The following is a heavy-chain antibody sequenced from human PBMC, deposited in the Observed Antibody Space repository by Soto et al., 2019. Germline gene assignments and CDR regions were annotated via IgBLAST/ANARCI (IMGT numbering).Heavy chain of an antibody. Sequence: EVQLVESGGGLIQPGGSLRLSCAASGFTVSSNYMSWVRQAPGKGLEWVSVIYSGGSTYYADSVKGRFTISRDNSKNTLYLQMNSLRAEDTAMYYCAREVPGTWGHFDPWGQGTLVTVSS. V-gene: IGHV3-53*01. CDR3: AREVPGTWGHFDP. CDR2: IYSGGST. CDR1: GFTVSSNY. J-gene: IGHJ5*02. D-gene: IGHD1-7*01.